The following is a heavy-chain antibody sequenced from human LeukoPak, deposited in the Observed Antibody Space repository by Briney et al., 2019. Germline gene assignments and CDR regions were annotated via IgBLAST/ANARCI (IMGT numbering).Heavy chain of an antibody. J-gene: IGHJ4*02. V-gene: IGHV3-7*01. CDR2: ISPDGSAE. CDR1: GFAFSSYW. CDR3: ANQAYSQFDY. Sequence: GGSLRLSCVASGFAFSSYWMSWVRQAPGKGLELVANISPDGSAEDYVDSVRGRFAIFRDNAKRSLYLQMNSLSPEDTAVYYCANQAYSQFDYWGQGTLVSVSS. D-gene: IGHD4-11*01.